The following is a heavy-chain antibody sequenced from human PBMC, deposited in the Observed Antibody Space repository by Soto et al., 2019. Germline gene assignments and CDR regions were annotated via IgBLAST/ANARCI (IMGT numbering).Heavy chain of an antibody. D-gene: IGHD2-2*01. CDR2: VTGNGDTT. V-gene: IGHV3-23*01. CDR3: AKLGASNTCIPTGFDP. Sequence: GGSLRLSCAVSGFTFSNYAMAWVRQSPGKGRENVSAVTGNGDTTYYAHSVKGRLTISQDNSKNTLYVRMNRLTAEDTAIYCCAKLGASNTCIPTGFDPWGPGTLV. CDR1: GFTFSNYA. J-gene: IGHJ5*02.